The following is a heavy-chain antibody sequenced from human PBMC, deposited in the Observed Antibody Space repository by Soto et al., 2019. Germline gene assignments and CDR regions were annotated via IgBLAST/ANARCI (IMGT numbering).Heavy chain of an antibody. CDR3: PSEISAYLAL. V-gene: IGHV4-61*01. CDR1: GGPVSDGSYY. D-gene: IGHD3-22*01. CDR2: VFYSGST. J-gene: IGHJ4*02. Sequence: SETLSLTCTVSGGPVSDGSYYWTWIRQPPGKGLEWIGYVFYSGSTYYNPSLKSRVTISLDTSKNQFSLKLPSMTAADTAVYYCPSEISAYLALWGKGTLVTV.